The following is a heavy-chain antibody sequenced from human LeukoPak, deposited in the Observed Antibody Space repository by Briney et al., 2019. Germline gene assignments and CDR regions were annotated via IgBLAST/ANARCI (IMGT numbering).Heavy chain of an antibody. CDR1: GGSISSYY. J-gene: IGHJ4*02. V-gene: IGHV4-59*01. CDR2: IYYSGST. CDR3: ASFSSGWYLGY. Sequence: PSETLSLTCTVSGGSISSYYWSWIRQPAGKGLEWIGYIYYSGSTNYNPSLKSRVTISVDTSKNQFSLKLSSATAADTAVYYCASFSSGWYLGYWGQGTLVTVSS. D-gene: IGHD6-19*01.